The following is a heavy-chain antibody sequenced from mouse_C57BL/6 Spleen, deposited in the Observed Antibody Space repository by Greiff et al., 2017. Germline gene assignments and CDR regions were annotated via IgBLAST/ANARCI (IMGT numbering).Heavy chain of an antibody. Sequence: QVQLQQSGAELARPGASVKLSCKASGYTFTSYGISWVKQRPGQGLEWIGEIYPRSGNTYYNEKFKGKATLTADKSSSTAYMELRSLTSEDSAVYFCAREGSNVFDYWGQGTTLTVSS. J-gene: IGHJ2*01. CDR3: AREGSNVFDY. V-gene: IGHV1-81*01. CDR1: GYTFTSYG. CDR2: IYPRSGNT. D-gene: IGHD2-5*01.